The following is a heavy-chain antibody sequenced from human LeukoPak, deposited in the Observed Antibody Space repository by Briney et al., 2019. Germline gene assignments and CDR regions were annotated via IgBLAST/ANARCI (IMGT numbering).Heavy chain of an antibody. D-gene: IGHD4-17*01. CDR2: ISYDGSEN. J-gene: IGHJ4*02. CDR3: AKGRGDYDDFRLGY. Sequence: GGSLRLSCAASVFTFSTYGFHWVRQAPGKGLEWVAFISYDGSENYYAASVKGRFTISRDKSKNTLYLQMNSLRTEDTAVYYCAKGRGDYDDFRLGYWGQGTLVTVSS. V-gene: IGHV3-30*02. CDR1: VFTFSTYG.